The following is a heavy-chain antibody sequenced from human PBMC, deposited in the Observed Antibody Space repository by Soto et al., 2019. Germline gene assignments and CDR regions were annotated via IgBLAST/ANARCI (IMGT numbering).Heavy chain of an antibody. J-gene: IGHJ6*02. V-gene: IGHV1-69*12. CDR1: GGTFRTNA. D-gene: IGHD3-3*02. Sequence: QVQLVQSGAEVKKPGSSVKISCKASGGTFRTNAFSWVRQAPGQGLEWMGGIIPIFPTPAYAQKFQGRVTITADESTTTTYRELSSLRSEDTATYYCARDKDRQQLGGNYYYIMDVWGQGTTVTVSS. CDR2: IIPIFPTP. CDR3: ARDKDRQQLGGNYYYIMDV.